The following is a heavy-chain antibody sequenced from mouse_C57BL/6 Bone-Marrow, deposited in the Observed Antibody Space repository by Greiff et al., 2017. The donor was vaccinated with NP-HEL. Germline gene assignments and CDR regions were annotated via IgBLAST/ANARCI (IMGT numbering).Heavy chain of an antibody. D-gene: IGHD1-1*01. V-gene: IGHV1-26*01. J-gene: IGHJ4*01. CDR2: INPNNGGT. Sequence: EVQLQQSGPELVKPGASVKISCKASGYTFTDYYMNWVKQSHGKSLEWIGDINPNNGGTSYNQKFKGKATLTVDKSSSTAYMELRSLTSEDSAVYYCARKGITTVVATGRDAMDYWGQGTSVTVSS. CDR1: GYTFTDYY. CDR3: ARKGITTVVATGRDAMDY.